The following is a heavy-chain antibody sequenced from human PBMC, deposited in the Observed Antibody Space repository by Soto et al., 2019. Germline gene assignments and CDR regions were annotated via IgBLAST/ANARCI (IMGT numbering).Heavy chain of an antibody. Sequence: DVKLVESGGGMVQPGDSLRLSCEVSGFIFSMYSMSWVRQTPGKGLEWVDKKPQDGVDGHYADAVKGRFTISRDNGNNSRYLQMNNLRAEDTAVYYCARDNLILPAHDCFYGSDVWGPGATVTVSS. CDR1: GFIFSMYS. J-gene: IGHJ6*02. CDR3: ARDNLILPAHDCFYGSDV. V-gene: IGHV3-7*03. CDR2: KPQDGVDG. D-gene: IGHD1-20*01.